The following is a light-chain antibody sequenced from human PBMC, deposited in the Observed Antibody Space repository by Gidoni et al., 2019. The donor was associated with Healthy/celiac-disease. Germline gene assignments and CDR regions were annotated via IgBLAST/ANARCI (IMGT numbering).Light chain of an antibody. J-gene: IGKJ5*01. Sequence: EIVMTHSPATLSVSPVERATLSCSASHSVSSNLACYQQKPGQAPRLLIYGAATSATGIPARFSGSGSGTEFTLTISSLQSEDVAVYYCQQYNNWTPITFGQGTRLEIK. V-gene: IGKV3-15*01. CDR1: HSVSSN. CDR2: GAA. CDR3: QQYNNWTPIT.